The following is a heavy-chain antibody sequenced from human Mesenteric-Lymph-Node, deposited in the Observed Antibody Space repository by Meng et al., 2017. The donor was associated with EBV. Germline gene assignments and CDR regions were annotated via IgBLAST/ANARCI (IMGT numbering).Heavy chain of an antibody. V-gene: IGHV4-34*02. CDR2: IIHGGSP. Sequence: VQLRQWGAGLLRPSATLFLTCAVNGGSLSGASWSWFRQPPGKGLEWIGEIIHGGSPSYNPSLKSRVIISIDTSKNQLSLMLSSVTAADTAVYYCARRPTGIDYWGQGTLVTVSS. D-gene: IGHD2-8*02. CDR1: GGSLSGAS. CDR3: ARRPTGIDY. J-gene: IGHJ4*02.